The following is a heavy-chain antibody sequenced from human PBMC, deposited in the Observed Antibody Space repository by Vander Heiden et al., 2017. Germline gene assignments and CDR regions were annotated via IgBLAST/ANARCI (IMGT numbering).Heavy chain of an antibody. CDR3: ARGGYSYGS. D-gene: IGHD3-10*01. J-gene: IGHJ5*02. CDR1: GFTFSTYW. Sequence: EVQLVESGGGLVQPGGSLRLSCPASGFTFSTYWMSWVRQAPGKGLEWVTNIKQDGSQKYYVDSVKGRFTISRDNAKNSLYLEMNSLTAEDTALYYCARGGYSYGSWGQGTLVTVSS. V-gene: IGHV3-7*01. CDR2: IKQDGSQK.